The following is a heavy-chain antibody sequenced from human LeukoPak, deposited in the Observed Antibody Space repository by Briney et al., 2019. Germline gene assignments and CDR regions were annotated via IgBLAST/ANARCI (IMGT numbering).Heavy chain of an antibody. CDR1: GGSISSYY. V-gene: IGHV4-59*01. D-gene: IGHD3-22*01. J-gene: IGHJ4*02. CDR2: IYYSGST. CDR3: ARGSYYDSSGYYRLFDY. Sequence: SETLSLTCTVSGGSISSYYWTWIRQPPGKGLEWIGYIYYSGSTNYNPSLKSRVTISIDTTKNQFSLKLSSVTAADTAVYYCARGSYYDSSGYYRLFDYWGQGTLVTVSS.